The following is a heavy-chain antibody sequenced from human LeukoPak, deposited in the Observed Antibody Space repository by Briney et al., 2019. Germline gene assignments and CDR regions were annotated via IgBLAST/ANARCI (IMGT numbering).Heavy chain of an antibody. CDR1: GGSFSGYY. J-gene: IGHJ6*02. V-gene: IGHV4-34*01. CDR2: INHSGST. CDR3: ARKRFSNYYGMDV. Sequence: IPSETLSLTCAVYGGSFSGYYWSWIRQPPGKGLEWIGEINHSGSTNYNPSLKSRVTISVDTSKNQFSLKLSSVTAADTAVYYCARKRFSNYYGMDVWGQGTTVTVSS. D-gene: IGHD5-24*01.